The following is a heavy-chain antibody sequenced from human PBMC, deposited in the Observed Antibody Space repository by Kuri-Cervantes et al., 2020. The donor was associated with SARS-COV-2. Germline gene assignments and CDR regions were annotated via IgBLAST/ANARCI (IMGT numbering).Heavy chain of an antibody. V-gene: IGHV4-59*12. D-gene: IGHD2-2*01. CDR3: ARVGYCSTASCPLGWFGP. CDR2: IYSSGST. CDR1: GGSISSYY. J-gene: IGHJ5*02. Sequence: ESLKISCTVSGGSISSYYWSWIRQPPGKGLEWIGYIYSSGSTYYNPSLKSLITLSVDTSKNQFSLKVSSVTAADTAVYYCARVGYCSTASCPLGWFGPWGQGALVTVSS.